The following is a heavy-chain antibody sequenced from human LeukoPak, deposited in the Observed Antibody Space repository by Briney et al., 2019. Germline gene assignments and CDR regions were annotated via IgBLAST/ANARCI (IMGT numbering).Heavy chain of an antibody. CDR2: IHYSGSA. Sequence: SETLSLTCTVSGGSITNYHWSWIRQPPGKGLEYIGQIHYSGSAKYNPSLQSRVTISVDTSKNQFSLKLNSVIAADTAVYYCAREEDKGTLDYWGQGTLVTVSS. V-gene: IGHV4-59*01. J-gene: IGHJ4*02. CDR3: AREEDKGTLDY. D-gene: IGHD2-15*01. CDR1: GGSITNYH.